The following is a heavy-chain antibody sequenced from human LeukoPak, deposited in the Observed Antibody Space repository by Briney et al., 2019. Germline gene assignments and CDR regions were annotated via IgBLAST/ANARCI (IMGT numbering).Heavy chain of an antibody. CDR2: IYYSGST. J-gene: IGHJ4*02. Sequence: SETLSLTCTVSGGSVSSGSYYWSWIRQPPGKGLEWIGYIYYSGSTNYNPSLKSRVTISVDTSKNQFSLKLSSATAADTAVYYCARYIGYCSGGSCYSFDYWGQGTLVAVSS. CDR1: GGSVSSGSYY. CDR3: ARYIGYCSGGSCYSFDY. V-gene: IGHV4-61*01. D-gene: IGHD2-15*01.